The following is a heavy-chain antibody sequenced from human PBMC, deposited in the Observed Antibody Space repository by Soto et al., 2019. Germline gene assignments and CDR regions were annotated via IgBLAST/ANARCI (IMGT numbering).Heavy chain of an antibody. Sequence: GGSLRLSCAASGFTFTSTAMSWVRQAPGKGLEWVSTFRESGGTTHYADSVKGRFTISRDNAKNSLYLQMNSLRAEDTAVYYCARVNYCDNPPLQNDYMDVWGKGTTVTVS. D-gene: IGHD4-17*01. CDR3: ARVNYCDNPPLQNDYMDV. CDR2: FRESGGTT. J-gene: IGHJ6*03. V-gene: IGHV3-23*01. CDR1: GFTFTSTA.